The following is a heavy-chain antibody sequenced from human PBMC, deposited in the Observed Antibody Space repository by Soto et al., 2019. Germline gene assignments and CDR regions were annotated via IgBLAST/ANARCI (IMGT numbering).Heavy chain of an antibody. D-gene: IGHD6-13*01. V-gene: IGHV5-10-1*01. CDR1: GYSFTSYW. J-gene: IGHJ6*02. CDR2: IDPSDSYT. Sequence: GESLKISCKGSGYSFTSYWISWVRQMPGKGLEWMGRIDPSDSYTNYSPSFQGHVTISADKSISTAYLQWSSLKAPDTAMYYCARLRSSSWEYYYGMDVWGQGTTVTVSS. CDR3: ARLRSSSWEYYYGMDV.